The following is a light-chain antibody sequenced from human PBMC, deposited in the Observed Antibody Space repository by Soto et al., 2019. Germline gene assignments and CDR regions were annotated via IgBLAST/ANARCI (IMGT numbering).Light chain of an antibody. J-gene: IGKJ3*01. CDR1: QSVSSSY. CDR2: GAS. V-gene: IGKV3-20*01. CDR3: QQYASSLFT. Sequence: EIVLAQSPGTLSLSPGERATLACRASQSVSSSYLAWYQQKPGQAPRLLIYGASSRATGIPDRFSGSGSRTDFTLTISRLEPEDLAVYYCQQYASSLFTFGPGTKVDIK.